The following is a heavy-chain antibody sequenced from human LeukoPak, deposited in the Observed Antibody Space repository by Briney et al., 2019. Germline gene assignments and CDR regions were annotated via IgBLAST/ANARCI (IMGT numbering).Heavy chain of an antibody. CDR1: GFTFSSYA. Sequence: GGSLRLSCAASGFTFSSYAMGWVRQAPGKGLEWVSAISGSGGSTYYADSVKGRFTISRDDAKNTMYLQMNSLGAEDTAVYYCAKGAAAGKVDWFDPWGQGTLVTVSS. CDR2: ISGSGGST. V-gene: IGHV3-23*01. CDR3: AKGAAAGKVDWFDP. D-gene: IGHD6-13*01. J-gene: IGHJ5*02.